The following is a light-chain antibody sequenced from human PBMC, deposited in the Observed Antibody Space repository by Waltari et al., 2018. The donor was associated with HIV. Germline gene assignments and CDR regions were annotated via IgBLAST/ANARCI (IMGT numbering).Light chain of an antibody. CDR3: QAYDSNLRGSV. CDR2: GDP. J-gene: IGLJ2*01. CDR1: SSNIGAGYD. V-gene: IGLV1-40*01. Sequence: QSVLTQPPSVSGAPGQRVTISCTGSSSNIGAGYDVHWYQQLPGTAPKLFILGDPHRPSRAPDRFVASMAGPSASLAITGLQAEDGAEYCRQAYDSNLRGSVFGGGTKLTVL.